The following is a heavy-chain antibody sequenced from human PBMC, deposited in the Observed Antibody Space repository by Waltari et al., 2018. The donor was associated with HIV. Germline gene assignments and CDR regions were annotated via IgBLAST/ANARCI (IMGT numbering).Heavy chain of an antibody. Sequence: EVKLVQSGAEVKKPGQSLKISCKGSGYDLTSHWIAWVRQMPGKGLEWMGIFFGVDFDTRYSPSFQGHVTLSADKSINTAYLQWKSLKASDTAIYYCARLRGAKWDLVADYWGQGTLVTVSS. CDR1: GYDLTSHW. J-gene: IGHJ4*02. CDR3: ARLRGAKWDLVADY. CDR2: FFGVDFDT. V-gene: IGHV5-51*01. D-gene: IGHD1-26*01.